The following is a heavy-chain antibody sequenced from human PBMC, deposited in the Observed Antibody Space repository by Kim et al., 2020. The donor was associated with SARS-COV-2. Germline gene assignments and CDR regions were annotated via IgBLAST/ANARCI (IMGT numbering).Heavy chain of an antibody. D-gene: IGHD3-22*01. CDR3: ARDRGGYYDGGFDY. J-gene: IGHJ4*02. V-gene: IGHV1-69*13. CDR1: GGTFSSYA. CDR2: IIPIFGTA. Sequence: SVKVSCKASGGTFSSYAISWVRQAPGQGLEWMGGIIPIFGTANYAQKFQGRVTITADESTSTAYMELSSLRSEDTAVYYCARDRGGYYDGGFDYWGQGTLVTVSS.